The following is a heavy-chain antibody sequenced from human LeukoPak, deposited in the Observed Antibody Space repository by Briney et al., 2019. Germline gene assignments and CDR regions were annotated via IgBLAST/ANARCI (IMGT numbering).Heavy chain of an antibody. CDR1: GYSFTSYW. CDR2: IYPGDSDT. J-gene: IGHJ4*02. CDR3: ARSRAYYDFWSGYYIFDY. V-gene: IGHV5-51*01. Sequence: KRGESLKISCKGSGYSFTSYWIGWVRQMPGKGLEWMGIIYPGDSDTRYSPSFKGQVTISADKSISTAYLQWSSLKASDTAMYYCARSRAYYDFWSGYYIFDYWGQGTLVTVSS. D-gene: IGHD3-3*01.